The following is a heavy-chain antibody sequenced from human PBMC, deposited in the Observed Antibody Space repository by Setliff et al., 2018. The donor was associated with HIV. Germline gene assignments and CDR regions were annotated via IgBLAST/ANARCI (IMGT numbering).Heavy chain of an antibody. CDR2: VRPYSSDT. CDR1: GFTFSDYY. D-gene: IGHD4-17*01. V-gene: IGHV1-2*02. CDR3: ARRVPPIPSGDLDY. J-gene: IGHJ4*02. Sequence: ASVKVSCKASGFTFSDYYMHWVRQAPGQGLEWMGWVRPYSSDTNYAQKFQGRVTMTRDTSISTAYMDLSRLRSDDTAVYYCARRVPPIPSGDLDYWGQGTLVTVSS.